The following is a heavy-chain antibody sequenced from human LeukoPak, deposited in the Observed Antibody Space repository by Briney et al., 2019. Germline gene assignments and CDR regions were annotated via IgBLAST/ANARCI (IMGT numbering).Heavy chain of an antibody. V-gene: IGHV4-39*01. CDR3: ARLFRKLGRFDY. Sequence: PSETLSLTCTVSGGSISSSSYYWGWIRQPPGKGLEWIGSIYYSGSTYYNPPLKSRVTISVDTSKNQFSLKLSSVTAADTAVYYCARLFRKLGRFDYWGQGTLVAVSS. CDR1: GGSISSSSYY. J-gene: IGHJ4*02. D-gene: IGHD1-26*01. CDR2: IYYSGST.